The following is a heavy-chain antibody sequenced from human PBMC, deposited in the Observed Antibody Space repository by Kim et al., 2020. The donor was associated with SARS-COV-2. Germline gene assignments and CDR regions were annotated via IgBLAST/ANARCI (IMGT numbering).Heavy chain of an antibody. CDR1: GYTFTGYY. CDR3: ARDITGRDTGGFDY. D-gene: IGHD1-20*01. Sequence: ASVKVSCKASGYTFTGYYMHWVRQAPGQGLEWMGWINPNSGGTNYAQKFQGRVTMTRDTSISTAYMELSRLRSDDTAVYYCARDITGRDTGGFDYWGQGTLVTVSS. J-gene: IGHJ4*02. CDR2: INPNSGGT. V-gene: IGHV1-2*02.